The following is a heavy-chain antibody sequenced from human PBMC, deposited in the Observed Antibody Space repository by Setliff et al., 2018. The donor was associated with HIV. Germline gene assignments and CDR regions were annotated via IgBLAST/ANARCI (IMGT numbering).Heavy chain of an antibody. CDR2: IYTGGNA. CDR1: GDSISSGSHY. J-gene: IGHJ4*02. CDR3: VRDPGVAAAGDY. Sequence: PSETLSLTCTVSGDSISSGSHYWSWIRQPAGKGLEWIGHIYTGGNANYNPSLQSRVTISVDTSKNQFSLNLRSVTAADTAVYYCVRDPGVAAAGDYWGQGTLVTVSS. V-gene: IGHV4-61*09. D-gene: IGHD6-13*01.